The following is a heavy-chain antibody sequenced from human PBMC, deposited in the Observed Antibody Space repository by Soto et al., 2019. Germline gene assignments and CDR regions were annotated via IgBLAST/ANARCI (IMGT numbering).Heavy chain of an antibody. CDR3: ARVKRWLPSNYFDY. D-gene: IGHD5-12*01. CDR2: INPNSGGT. Sequence: ASVKVSCKASGYAFTGYYMHWVRQAPGQGLEWMGWINPNSGGTNYAQKFQGRVTMTRDTSISTAYMELSRLRSDDTAVYYCARVKRWLPSNYFDYWGKGTLVTVSS. V-gene: IGHV1-2*02. CDR1: GYAFTGYY. J-gene: IGHJ4*02.